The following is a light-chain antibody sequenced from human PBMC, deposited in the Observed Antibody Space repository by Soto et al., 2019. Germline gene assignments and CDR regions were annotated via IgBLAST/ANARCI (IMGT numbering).Light chain of an antibody. J-gene: IGLJ1*01. CDR1: SSDVGSYNL. V-gene: IGLV2-23*02. CDR3: CSYAGSSTFYV. Sequence: QSVLTQPASVSGSPVQSITISCTGTSSDVGSYNLVSWYQQHPGKVPKLMIFEVSKRPSGVSNRFSGSKSGDTASLTISGLQAEDEADYYCCSYAGSSTFYVFGTGTKVTVL. CDR2: EVS.